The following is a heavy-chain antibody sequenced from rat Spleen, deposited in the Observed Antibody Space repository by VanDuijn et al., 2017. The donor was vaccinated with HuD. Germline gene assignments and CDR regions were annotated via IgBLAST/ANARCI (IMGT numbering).Heavy chain of an antibody. CDR1: GFTFKNYW. D-gene: IGHD1-12*02. CDR2: ITNASGRT. Sequence: EVQLVESGGGLVQPGGSLRISCVASGFTFKNYWMPWIRQAPRTGLEWVASITNASGRTYYPDSVKGRFTISRDTAQNTLYLQMNSLRSEDTATYYCATDTFYDGTYYPGGFDYWGQGVMVTVSS. J-gene: IGHJ2*01. V-gene: IGHV5-31*01. CDR3: ATDTFYDGTYYPGGFDY.